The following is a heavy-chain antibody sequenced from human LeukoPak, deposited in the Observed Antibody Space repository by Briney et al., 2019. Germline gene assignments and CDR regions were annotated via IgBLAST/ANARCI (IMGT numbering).Heavy chain of an antibody. CDR1: GFTFSNAW. Sequence: GGSLRLSCAASGFTFSNAWMSWVRQVPGKGLEWVANINQDGTEKHYVDSVKGRFTISRDNAKNSLYLQMNSLRAEDTAVYYCARGDLMTTAFDYWGQGTLVTVSS. D-gene: IGHD4-11*01. CDR3: ARGDLMTTAFDY. J-gene: IGHJ4*02. V-gene: IGHV3-7*01. CDR2: INQDGTEK.